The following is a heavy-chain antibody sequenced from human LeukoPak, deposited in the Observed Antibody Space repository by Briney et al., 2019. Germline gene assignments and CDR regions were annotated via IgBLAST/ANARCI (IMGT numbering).Heavy chain of an antibody. CDR1: GYTFTSYG. Sequence: ASVKVSCKASGYTFTSYGISWVRQAPGQGLEWMGWISAYNGNTNYAQKLQGRVTMTTDTSTSTAYMEPRSLRSDDTAVYYCARDHNYDFWSGYYIGYYYYYMDVWGKGTTVTVSS. CDR3: ARDHNYDFWSGYYIGYYYYYMDV. D-gene: IGHD3-3*01. CDR2: ISAYNGNT. V-gene: IGHV1-18*01. J-gene: IGHJ6*03.